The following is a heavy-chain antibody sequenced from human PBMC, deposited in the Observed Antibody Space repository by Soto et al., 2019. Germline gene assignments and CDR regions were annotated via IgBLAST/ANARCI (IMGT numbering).Heavy chain of an antibody. CDR2: IRSKAYGGTT. CDR3: TRDNGSGSYCTYYYYYYGMDV. CDR1: GFTFGDYA. V-gene: IGHV3-49*03. D-gene: IGHD3-10*01. J-gene: IGHJ6*02. Sequence: PGGSLRLSCTASGFTFGDYAMSWFRQAPGKGLEWVGFIRSKAYGGTTEYAASVKGRFTISRDDSKSIAYLQMNSLKTEDTAVYYCTRDNGSGSYCTYYYYYYGMDVWGQGTTVTVSS.